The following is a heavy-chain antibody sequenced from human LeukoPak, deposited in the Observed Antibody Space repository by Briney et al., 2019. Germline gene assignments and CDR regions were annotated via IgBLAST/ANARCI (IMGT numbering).Heavy chain of an antibody. CDR3: AAHYYGSGSPLDY. J-gene: IGHJ4*02. Sequence: SETLSLTCTVSGGSLSSSSYYWGWIRQPPGKGLEWIGSIYYSGSTYYNPSLKSRVTISVDTSKNQFSLKLSSVTAADTAVYYGAAHYYGSGSPLDYWGQGTLVTVSS. D-gene: IGHD3-10*01. CDR2: IYYSGST. CDR1: GGSLSSSSYY. V-gene: IGHV4-39*07.